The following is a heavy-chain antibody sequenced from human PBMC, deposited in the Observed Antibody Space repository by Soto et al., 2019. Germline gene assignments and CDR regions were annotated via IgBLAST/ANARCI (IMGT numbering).Heavy chain of an antibody. D-gene: IGHD2-2*01. CDR1: GFTFTSSA. CDR2: IVVGSGNT. Sequence: QMQLVQSGPEVKKPGTSVKVSCKASGFTFTSSAVQWVRQARGQRLEWIGWIVVGSGNTNYAQKCQERVTITRDLSTSTAYMELSSLRSEDTAVYYCAADAQLLPEGWFDPWGQGTLVTVSS. J-gene: IGHJ5*02. CDR3: AADAQLLPEGWFDP. V-gene: IGHV1-58*01.